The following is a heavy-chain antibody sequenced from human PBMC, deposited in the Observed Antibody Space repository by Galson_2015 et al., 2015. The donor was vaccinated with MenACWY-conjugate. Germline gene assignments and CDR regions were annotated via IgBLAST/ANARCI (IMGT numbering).Heavy chain of an antibody. Sequence: SVKVSCKASGGTFSSYAISWVRQAPGQGLEWMGRIIPILGIANYAQKFQGRVTITADKSTSTAYMELSSLRSEDTAVYYCARDEKSSGWSNLAFDIWGQGTMVAASS. CDR2: IIPILGIA. D-gene: IGHD6-19*01. CDR1: GGTFSSYA. J-gene: IGHJ3*02. CDR3: ARDEKSSGWSNLAFDI. V-gene: IGHV1-69*04.